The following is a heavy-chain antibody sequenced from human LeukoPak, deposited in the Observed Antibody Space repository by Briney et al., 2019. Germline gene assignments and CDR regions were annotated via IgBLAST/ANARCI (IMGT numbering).Heavy chain of an antibody. Sequence: ASVKVSCKASGYTFTGYYTHWVRQAPGQGLEWMGWINPNSGGTNYAQKFQGRVTMTRDTSISTAYMELSRLRSDDTAVYYCARARAFPPPIIWSGYRYYFDYWGQGTLVTVSS. CDR3: ARARAFPPPIIWSGYRYYFDY. CDR2: INPNSGGT. V-gene: IGHV1-2*02. D-gene: IGHD3-3*01. J-gene: IGHJ4*02. CDR1: GYTFTGYY.